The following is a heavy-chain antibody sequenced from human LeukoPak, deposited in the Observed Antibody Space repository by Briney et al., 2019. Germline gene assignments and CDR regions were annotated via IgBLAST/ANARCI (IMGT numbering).Heavy chain of an antibody. Sequence: GGSLRLSCAASGFTFSSYAMTWVRQAPGKGLEWVSTISGSGGSTYSADSVKGRFTISRDNSNNTLYLQMNSLRAEDTAVYYCAKDSGSYLDYWGQGTLVTVSS. J-gene: IGHJ4*02. CDR1: GFTFSSYA. CDR2: ISGSGGST. D-gene: IGHD1-26*01. V-gene: IGHV3-23*01. CDR3: AKDSGSYLDY.